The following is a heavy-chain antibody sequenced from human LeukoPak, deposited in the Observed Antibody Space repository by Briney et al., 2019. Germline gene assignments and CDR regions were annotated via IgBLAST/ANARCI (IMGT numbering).Heavy chain of an antibody. CDR3: ARDKRIRDAFDI. D-gene: IGHD2-15*01. V-gene: IGHV1-3*01. Sequence: GASVRVSCKASGYTFTSYAMHWVRQAPGQRLEWMGWINAGNGNTKYSQKFQGRVTMTRDTSTSTVYMELSSLRSEDTAVYYCARDKRIRDAFDIWGQGTMVTVSS. J-gene: IGHJ3*02. CDR2: INAGNGNT. CDR1: GYTFTSYA.